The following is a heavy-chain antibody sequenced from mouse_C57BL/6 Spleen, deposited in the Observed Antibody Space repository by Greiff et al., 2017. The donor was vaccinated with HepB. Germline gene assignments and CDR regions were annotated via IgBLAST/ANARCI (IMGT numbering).Heavy chain of an antibody. V-gene: IGHV1-50*01. J-gene: IGHJ3*01. Sequence: VQLQQSGAELVKPGASVKLSCKASGYTFTSYWMQWVKQRPGQGLEWIGEIDPSDSYTNYNQKFKGKATVTVDTSSSTAYMQLSSLTSEDSAVYYCASGTPRSGGPYWGQGTLVTVSA. CDR3: ASGTPRSGGPY. D-gene: IGHD3-1*01. CDR2: IDPSDSYT. CDR1: GYTFTSYW.